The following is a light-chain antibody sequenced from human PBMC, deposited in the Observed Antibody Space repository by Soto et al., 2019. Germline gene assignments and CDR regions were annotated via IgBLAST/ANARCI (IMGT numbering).Light chain of an antibody. J-gene: IGLJ2*01. Sequence: QSVLTQPPSVSGAPGQRVTISCTGSSSNIGAGYDVHWYQQLPGTAPKLLIYVNSNRPSGVPDRFSGSKSGTSASLAITGXXAEDXAXXXCQSYDSSLSAVVFGGGTKLTVL. CDR2: VNS. CDR1: SSNIGAGYD. CDR3: QSYDSSLSAVV. V-gene: IGLV1-40*01.